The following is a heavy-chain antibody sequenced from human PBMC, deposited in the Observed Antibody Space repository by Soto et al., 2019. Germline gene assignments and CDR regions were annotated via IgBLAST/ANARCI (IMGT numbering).Heavy chain of an antibody. Sequence: QVQLVQSGPEVKKPGASVKVSCKASGYTFNGYYIHWVRLAPGQGLEWMGWINPYSGATNYAQKFQDWVTRTGDPSVSTAYLELTTLVSDDAAVYYCARARPNVAPNWFDPWGQGTLVIVYS. CDR3: ARARPNVAPNWFDP. D-gene: IGHD5-12*01. J-gene: IGHJ5*02. CDR2: INPYSGAT. CDR1: GYTFNGYY. V-gene: IGHV1-2*04.